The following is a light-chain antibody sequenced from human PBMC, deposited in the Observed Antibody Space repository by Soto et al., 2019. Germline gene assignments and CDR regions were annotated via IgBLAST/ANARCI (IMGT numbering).Light chain of an antibody. Sequence: IQMTQSPSTLSASVGDRVTITCQASQTISTLLAWYQHKPGKAPNRLIYDAPTLESGVPSRFSGSGSGTEFTLTISSLQPDDSATYYCQQYSSLVTFGQGTKLEI. CDR3: QQYSSLVT. CDR1: QTISTL. J-gene: IGKJ2*01. CDR2: DAP. V-gene: IGKV1-5*01.